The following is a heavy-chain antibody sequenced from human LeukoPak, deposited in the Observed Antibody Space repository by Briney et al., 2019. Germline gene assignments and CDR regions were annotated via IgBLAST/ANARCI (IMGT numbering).Heavy chain of an antibody. CDR2: IRYDGSNK. CDR1: GFTFSSYG. V-gene: IGHV3-30*02. Sequence: GGSLRLSCAASGFTFSSYGMHWVRQAPGKGLEWVAFIRYDGSNKYYADSVKGRFTISGDNSKNTLYLQMNSLRAEDTAVYYCAKDRWYSSSWYYFDYWGQGTLVTVSS. CDR3: AKDRWYSSSWYYFDY. D-gene: IGHD6-6*01. J-gene: IGHJ4*02.